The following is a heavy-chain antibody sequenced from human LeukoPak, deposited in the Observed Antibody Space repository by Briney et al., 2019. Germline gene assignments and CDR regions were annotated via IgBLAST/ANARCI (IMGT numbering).Heavy chain of an antibody. V-gene: IGHV4-34*01. CDR1: GGSFSGYY. J-gene: IGHJ4*02. D-gene: IGHD3-16*02. CDR3: ARHIGYDYVWGSYRSHLIFDY. CDR2: INHSGST. Sequence: SETLSLTCAVYGGSFSGYYWSWIRQPPGKGLEWIGEINHSGSTNYNPSLKSRVTISVDTSKNQFSLKLSSVTAADTAVYYCARHIGYDYVWGSYRSHLIFDYWGQGTLVTVSS.